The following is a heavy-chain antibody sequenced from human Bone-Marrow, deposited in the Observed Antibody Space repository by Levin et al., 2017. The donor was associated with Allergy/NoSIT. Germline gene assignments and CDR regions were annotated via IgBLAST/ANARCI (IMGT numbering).Heavy chain of an antibody. J-gene: IGHJ6*03. V-gene: IGHV3-23*01. CDR2: IGGGPDDI. D-gene: IGHD2/OR15-2a*01. CDR3: AKDGQSFNRMYDYMDV. Sequence: GESLKISCAAYGLRFDTFAMNWVRQAPGKGLEWVSTIGGGPDDIYYADSVKGRFIISRDNSRNRLYLQMNDLTAEDTAVYYCAKDGQSFNRMYDYMDVWGKGTTVTVSS. CDR1: GLRFDTFA.